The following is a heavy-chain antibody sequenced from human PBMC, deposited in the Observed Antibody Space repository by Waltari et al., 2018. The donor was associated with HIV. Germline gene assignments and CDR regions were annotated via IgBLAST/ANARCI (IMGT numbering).Heavy chain of an antibody. Sequence: QLQLQESGPGLVKPSETLSLTCTVSGGSIRSSSYYWGWLRQPPGKGLEWIGGIYYSGSTYYNPSLKSRVTISVDTSKNQFSLKLSSVTAADTAVYYCARVAVAGYAPDFDYWGQGTLVTVSS. CDR3: ARVAVAGYAPDFDY. V-gene: IGHV4-39*01. J-gene: IGHJ4*02. D-gene: IGHD6-19*01. CDR2: IYYSGST. CDR1: GGSIRSSSYY.